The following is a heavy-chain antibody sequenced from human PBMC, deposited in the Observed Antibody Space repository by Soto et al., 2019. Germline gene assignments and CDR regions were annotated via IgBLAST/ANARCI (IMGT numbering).Heavy chain of an antibody. Sequence: QITLKESGPTLVKPTQTLTLTCTFSGFSLSTSGVGVGWIRQPPGKALEWLALIYWNDDKRYSPSLKSRLTITKDTSKNQVVLTMTNMDPVDTATYYCALTPTVGIAAAVDYWGQGTLVTVSS. D-gene: IGHD6-13*01. CDR3: ALTPTVGIAAAVDY. J-gene: IGHJ4*02. CDR2: IYWNDDK. CDR1: GFSLSTSGVG. V-gene: IGHV2-5*01.